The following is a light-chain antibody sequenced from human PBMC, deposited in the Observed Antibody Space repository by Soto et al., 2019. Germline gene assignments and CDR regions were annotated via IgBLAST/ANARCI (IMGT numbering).Light chain of an antibody. Sequence: DIQMTQSPSALSASVGDRVTITCRASQSITNWLAWYQRKPGKAPKLLIYDASSLKSGVPSRISGSGSGTEFTLTISSLQPDDFATYYCQQYTSYPWTFGQGTKVDIK. J-gene: IGKJ1*01. CDR1: QSITNW. CDR3: QQYTSYPWT. V-gene: IGKV1-5*01. CDR2: DAS.